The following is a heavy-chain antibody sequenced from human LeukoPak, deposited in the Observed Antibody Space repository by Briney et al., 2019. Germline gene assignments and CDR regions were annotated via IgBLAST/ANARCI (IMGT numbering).Heavy chain of an antibody. D-gene: IGHD1-1*01. CDR1: GGSFSGYY. J-gene: IGHJ3*02. CDR3: ARVPRLLERVQAFDI. Sequence: SETLSLTCALYGGSFSGYYWSWIRQPPEKGLEWIGEINHSGSTNYNPSLKSRVTISVDTSKNQFSLKLSSVTAADTAVYYCARVPRLLERVQAFDIWGQGTMVTVSS. CDR2: INHSGST. V-gene: IGHV4-34*01.